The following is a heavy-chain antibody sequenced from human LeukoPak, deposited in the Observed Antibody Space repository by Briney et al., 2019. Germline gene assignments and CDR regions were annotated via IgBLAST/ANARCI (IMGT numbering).Heavy chain of an antibody. CDR1: GFTFSSYG. J-gene: IGHJ4*02. Sequence: GGSLRLSCAASGFTFSSYGMHWVRQAPGKGLEWVAVISYDGSNKYYADSVKGRFTISRDNSKNTLYLQMNSLRAEDTAVYYCVMAQWDYWGQGTLVTVSS. D-gene: IGHD2-8*01. CDR3: VMAQWDY. V-gene: IGHV3-30*03. CDR2: ISYDGSNK.